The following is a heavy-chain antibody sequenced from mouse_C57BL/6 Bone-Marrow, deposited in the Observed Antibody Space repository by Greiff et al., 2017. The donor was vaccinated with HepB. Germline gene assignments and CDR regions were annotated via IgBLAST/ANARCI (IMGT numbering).Heavy chain of an antibody. V-gene: IGHV5-4*01. D-gene: IGHD3-1*01. Sequence: SPTLSFSSSFFPFLLYSISFFLHTPENILDFFSTIIYFGSYTYYPDNVKGRFTISRDNAKNNLYLQMSHLKSEDTAMYYCARDRGYYWGQGTTLTVSS. CDR2: IIYFGSYT. J-gene: IGHJ2*01. CDR3: ARDRGYY. CDR1: FFPFLLYS.